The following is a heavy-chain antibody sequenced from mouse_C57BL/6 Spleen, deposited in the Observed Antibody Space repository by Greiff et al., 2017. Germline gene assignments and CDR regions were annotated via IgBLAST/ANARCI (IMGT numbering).Heavy chain of an antibody. Sequence: QVQLQQSGAELVRPGTSVKVSCKASGYAFTHYLIEWVKQRPGQGLEWIGVINPGSGGTNYNEKFKGKATLTADKSSSTAYMQLSSLTSEDSAVYFCAREDGSSYGYFDVWGTGTTVTVSS. D-gene: IGHD1-1*01. CDR2: INPGSGGT. J-gene: IGHJ1*03. V-gene: IGHV1-54*01. CDR3: AREDGSSYGYFDV. CDR1: GYAFTHYL.